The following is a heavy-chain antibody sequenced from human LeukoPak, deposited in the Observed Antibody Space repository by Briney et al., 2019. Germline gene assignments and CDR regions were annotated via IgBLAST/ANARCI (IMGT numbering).Heavy chain of an antibody. CDR3: AREVWFGELSERTLDY. D-gene: IGHD3-10*01. V-gene: IGHV1-18*01. CDR1: GYTFTSYG. CDR2: ISAYNGNT. Sequence: GASVKVSCKASGYTFTSYGISWVRQAPGQGLEWMGWISAYNGNTNYAQKLQGRVTMTTDTSTSTAYMELRSLRSDDTAVYHCAREVWFGELSERTLDYWGQGTLVTVSS. J-gene: IGHJ4*02.